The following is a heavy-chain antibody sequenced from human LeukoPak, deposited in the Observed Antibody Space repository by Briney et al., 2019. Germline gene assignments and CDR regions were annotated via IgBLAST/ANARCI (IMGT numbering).Heavy chain of an antibody. V-gene: IGHV3-21*01. CDR1: GFTFNTYS. Sequence: GGSLRLSCAASGFTFNTYSMNWVRQAPGKGLEWVSSISVDSSYLYYVDSLRRRFTVSRDNTKNSLYLQMNSLRAEDTAVYYCVRVHCSGGGCYQRNDGLEIWGQGTMVTVSS. D-gene: IGHD2-15*01. J-gene: IGHJ3*02. CDR3: VRVHCSGGGCYQRNDGLEI. CDR2: ISVDSSYL.